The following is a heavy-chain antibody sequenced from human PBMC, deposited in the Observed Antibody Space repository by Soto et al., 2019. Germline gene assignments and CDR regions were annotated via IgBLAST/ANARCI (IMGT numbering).Heavy chain of an antibody. Sequence: SETLSVTSTVAGGYISSYYWSWIRQHPGKGLEWIGYIYYSGSTNYNPSLKSRVTISVDTSKNQFSLKLSSVTAADTAVYYCARGSDSSGYSNDAFDIWGQGTMVTVSS. CDR3: ARGSDSSGYSNDAFDI. CDR1: GGYISSYY. V-gene: IGHV4-59*01. D-gene: IGHD3-22*01. CDR2: IYYSGST. J-gene: IGHJ3*02.